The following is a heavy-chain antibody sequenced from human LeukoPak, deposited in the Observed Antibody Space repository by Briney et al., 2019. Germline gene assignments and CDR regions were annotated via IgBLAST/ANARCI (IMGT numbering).Heavy chain of an antibody. J-gene: IGHJ6*02. V-gene: IGHV4-34*01. Sequence: KPSETLSLTCAVYGGSFSGYYWSWLRQPPVKGLEWIGEINHSGSTNYHPSLKSRVTISVDTSKNQFSLKLSSVTAADTAVYYCARGYSSSPYLRYYGMDVWGQGTTVTVSS. CDR3: ARGYSSSPYLRYYGMDV. D-gene: IGHD6-13*01. CDR2: INHSGST. CDR1: GGSFSGYY.